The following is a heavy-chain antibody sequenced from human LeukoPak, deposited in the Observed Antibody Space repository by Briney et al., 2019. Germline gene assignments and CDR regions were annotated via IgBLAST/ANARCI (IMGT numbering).Heavy chain of an antibody. J-gene: IGHJ4*02. CDR3: ARGEDVLRYFDWLSVVTVTYYFDY. CDR1: GYTFTGYY. CDR2: INPNSGGT. V-gene: IGHV1-2*06. Sequence: ASVKVSCKASGYTFTGYYMHWVRQAPGQGLEWMGRINPNSGGTNYAQKFQGRVTMTRDTSISTAYMELSRLRSDNTAVYYCARGEDVLRYFDWLSVVTVTYYFDYWGQGTLVTVSS. D-gene: IGHD3-9*01.